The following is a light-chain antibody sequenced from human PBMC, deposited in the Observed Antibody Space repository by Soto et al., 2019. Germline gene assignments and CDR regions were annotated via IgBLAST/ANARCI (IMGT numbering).Light chain of an antibody. CDR1: QSIGYW. J-gene: IGKJ3*01. CDR2: AAS. V-gene: IGKV1-5*01. CDR3: QQYNSYPNP. Sequence: TRSASVGGRVTSTCRASQSIGYWLAWYQQKPGKAPNLLIYAASSLETGVPSRFSGSGSGTEFTLSISSLQPDDSASYYCQQYNSYPNPFGDVTNVD.